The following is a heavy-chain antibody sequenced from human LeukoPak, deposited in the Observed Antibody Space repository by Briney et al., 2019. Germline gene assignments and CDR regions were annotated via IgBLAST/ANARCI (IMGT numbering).Heavy chain of an antibody. D-gene: IGHD5-24*01. CDR3: ARDVMATRSFDY. CDR2: IYTRGST. CDR1: GGSISSCY. V-gene: IGHV4-4*07. J-gene: IGHJ4*02. Sequence: PSETLSLTCTVSGGSISSCYWSWLRQPAGKGLEWIGRIYTRGSTSYNPSLKSRVTISVDKSKNQFSLKLSSVTAADTAVYYCARDVMATRSFDYWGQGTLVTVSS.